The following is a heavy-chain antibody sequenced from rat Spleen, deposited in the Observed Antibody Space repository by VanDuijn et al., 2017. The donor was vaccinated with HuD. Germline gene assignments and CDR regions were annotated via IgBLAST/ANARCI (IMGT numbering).Heavy chain of an antibody. CDR1: GFTYSNYG. Sequence: EVQLVESGGGLVQPGRSLKLSCAASGFTYSNYGMAWVRQAPTKGLEWVATISYDGIITYYRDSVKGRFTISRDNAKSTLYLQMNSLRSEDTATYYCARQEISYAHVVGYFDYWPRSHGHSLL. CDR3: ARQEISYAHVVGYFDY. D-gene: IGHD1-12*01. CDR2: ISYDGIIT. V-gene: IGHV5-29*01. J-gene: IGHJ2*01.